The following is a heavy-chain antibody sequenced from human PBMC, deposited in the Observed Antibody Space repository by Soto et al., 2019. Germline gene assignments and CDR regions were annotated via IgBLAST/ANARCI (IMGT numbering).Heavy chain of an antibody. Sequence: QVQLQESGPGLVKPSETLSLTCTVSSGSISSISTYYWSWIRQPAGKGLEWIGRIYTSGSTTYNPSLKSRVTMSVDTSMKHFSLKLTSVTAADTAVYYCARETTWGAYDYNNYGWFDPWGQGTLVTVSS. D-gene: IGHD4-4*01. CDR1: SGSISSISTYY. CDR2: IYTSGST. J-gene: IGHJ5*02. V-gene: IGHV4-4*07. CDR3: ARETTWGAYDYNNYGWFDP.